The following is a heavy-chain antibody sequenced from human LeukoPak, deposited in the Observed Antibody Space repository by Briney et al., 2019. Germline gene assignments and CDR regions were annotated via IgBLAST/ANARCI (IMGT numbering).Heavy chain of an antibody. CDR2: ISYDGSNK. J-gene: IGHJ4*02. D-gene: IGHD3-10*01. Sequence: PGGSLRLSCAASGFTFSSYAMHWVRQAPGKGLEWVAVISYDGSNKYYADSVKGRFTISRNNSKNTLYLQMNSLRAEDTAVYYCARDLGSTYYFDYWGQGTLVTVSS. V-gene: IGHV3-30*04. CDR1: GFTFSSYA. CDR3: ARDLGSTYYFDY.